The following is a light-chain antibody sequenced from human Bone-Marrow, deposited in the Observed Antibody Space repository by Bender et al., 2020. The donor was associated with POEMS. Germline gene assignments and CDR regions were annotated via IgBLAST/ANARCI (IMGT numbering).Light chain of an antibody. Sequence: SYELTQPPSVSVSPGQTARITCSGASLAKQYASWYQQKPGQAPLLIVYKDNERPSGIPERFSGSRSGTTVTLTISGVQADDEADYYCQSAGSRGILAVFGGGTKLTVL. CDR2: KDN. CDR3: QSAGSRGILAV. CDR1: SLAKQY. V-gene: IGLV3-25*03. J-gene: IGLJ2*01.